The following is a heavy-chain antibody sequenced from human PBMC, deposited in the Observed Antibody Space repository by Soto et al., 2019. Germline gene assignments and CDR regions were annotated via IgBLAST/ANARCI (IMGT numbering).Heavy chain of an antibody. CDR3: ARAAETGGNWFDP. D-gene: IGHD1-1*01. V-gene: IGHV4-59*01. CDR1: GGSIRSSY. CDR2: MYFSGAT. J-gene: IGHJ5*02. Sequence: SETLSLTCTVSGGSIRSSYWTWIRQPPGKGLEWIGHMYFSGATNFNPSLKRRITMSVDTSKNQLYLKMSSVTAADTAVYYCARAAETGGNWFDPWGQGTLVTVSS.